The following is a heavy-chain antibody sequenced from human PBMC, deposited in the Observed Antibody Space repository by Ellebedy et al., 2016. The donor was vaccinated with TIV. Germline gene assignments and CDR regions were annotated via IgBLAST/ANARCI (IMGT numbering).Heavy chain of an antibody. D-gene: IGHD3-10*01. Sequence: GGSLRLXXAASGFTFDNYAMSWVRQAPGRGLEWVSAIGGRATITYYADSVKGRFTISRDNPRNTFYLQMNSLRADDTAVYYCARDRNYYGWGSFGSNYYYGMDVWGQGTTVTVSS. CDR3: ARDRNYYGWGSFGSNYYYGMDV. CDR1: GFTFDNYA. V-gene: IGHV3-23*01. CDR2: IGGRATIT. J-gene: IGHJ6*02.